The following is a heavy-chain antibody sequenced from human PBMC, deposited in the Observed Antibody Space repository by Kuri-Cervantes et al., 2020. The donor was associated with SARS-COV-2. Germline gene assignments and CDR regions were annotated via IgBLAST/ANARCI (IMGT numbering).Heavy chain of an antibody. CDR2: IGTAGDT. Sequence: GGSLRLSCAACGFTFSSYDMHWVRQATGKGLEWVSAIGTAGDTYYPGSVKGQFTISRENAKNTLYLQMNSLRAEDTAVYYCARDKRSLDFWSGYYSTRTRYWYFDLWGRGTLVTVSS. J-gene: IGHJ2*01. D-gene: IGHD3-3*01. V-gene: IGHV3-13*03. CDR1: GFTFSSYD. CDR3: ARDKRSLDFWSGYYSTRTRYWYFDL.